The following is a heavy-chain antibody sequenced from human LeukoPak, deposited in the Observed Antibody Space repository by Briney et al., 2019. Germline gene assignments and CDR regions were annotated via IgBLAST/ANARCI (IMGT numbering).Heavy chain of an antibody. CDR2: ISSSSSTI. D-gene: IGHD2-2*01. J-gene: IGHJ6*03. CDR3: ARHVTGVPAAIGLYYYYMDV. V-gene: IGHV3-48*01. CDR1: GFTFSSYS. Sequence: QTGGSLRLSCAASGFTFSSYSMIWVRQAPGKGLEWVSYISSSSSTIYYADSVKGRFTISRDNAKNSLYLQMNSLRAEDTAVYYCARHVTGVPAAIGLYYYYMDVWGKGTTVTVSS.